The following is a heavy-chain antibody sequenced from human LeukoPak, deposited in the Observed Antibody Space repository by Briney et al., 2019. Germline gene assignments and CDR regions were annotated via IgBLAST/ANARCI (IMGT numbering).Heavy chain of an antibody. Sequence: AASVKVSCKASGYTFTSYYMHWVRQAPGQGLEWMGIINPSGGSTSYAQKFQGRVTMTRDTSTSTVYMELSSLRSEDTAVYYCASPMTRYFDWYYWGQGTLVTVSS. V-gene: IGHV1-46*01. D-gene: IGHD3-9*01. CDR2: INPSGGST. CDR1: GYTFTSYY. J-gene: IGHJ4*02. CDR3: ASPMTRYFDWYY.